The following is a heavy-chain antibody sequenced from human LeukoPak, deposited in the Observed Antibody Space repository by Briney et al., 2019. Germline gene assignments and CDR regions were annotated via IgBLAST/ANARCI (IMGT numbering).Heavy chain of an antibody. Sequence: PSETLSLTCTVSGGSISSSTDYWGWIRQPPGKGLEWIGTIYYSGPTYYNPSLKSRVTISVDTSKNRFSLNLSSVTAADTAVYYCARVKQLVRDGGYYYYMDVWGKGTTVTISS. V-gene: IGHV4-39*07. D-gene: IGHD6-13*01. CDR2: IYYSGPT. CDR1: GGSISSSTDY. CDR3: ARVKQLVRDGGYYYYMDV. J-gene: IGHJ6*03.